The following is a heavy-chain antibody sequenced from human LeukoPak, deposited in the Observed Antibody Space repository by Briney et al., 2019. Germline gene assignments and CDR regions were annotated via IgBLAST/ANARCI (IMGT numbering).Heavy chain of an antibody. CDR3: AHQGELGAFDI. Sequence: ASVKVSCKASGGTFSSYAISWVRQAPGQGLEWMGGIIPIFGTANYAQKFQGRVTITADESTSTAYMELSSLRSEDTAVYYCAHQGELGAFDIWGQGTMVTVSS. J-gene: IGHJ3*02. CDR2: IIPIFGTA. D-gene: IGHD6-13*01. CDR1: GGTFSSYA. V-gene: IGHV1-69*13.